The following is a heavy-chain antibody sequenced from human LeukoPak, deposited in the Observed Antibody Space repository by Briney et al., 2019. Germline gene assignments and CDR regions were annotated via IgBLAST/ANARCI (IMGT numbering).Heavy chain of an antibody. V-gene: IGHV4-61*01. D-gene: IGHD3-10*01. Sequence: PSETLSLTCTVSGGSVSSGNYYWSWIRQPPGKGLEWIGYIYYSGSTNYNPSLKSRVTISVDTSKNQFSLNLSSVTAADTAVYYCARDGLGPQHWGQGTLVTVSS. CDR1: GGSVSSGNYY. CDR2: IYYSGST. J-gene: IGHJ1*01. CDR3: ARDGLGPQH.